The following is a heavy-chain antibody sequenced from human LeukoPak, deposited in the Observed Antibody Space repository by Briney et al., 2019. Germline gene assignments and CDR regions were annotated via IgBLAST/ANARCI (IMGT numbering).Heavy chain of an antibody. CDR1: GFTCSSYE. CDR3: ASLLAQDAFDI. CDR2: ISSSGSTI. V-gene: IGHV3-48*03. D-gene: IGHD2-15*01. Sequence: GGSLRLSCAASGFTCSSYEMNWVRQAPGKGLEWVSYISSSGSTIYYADSVKGRFTISRDNAKNSLYLQMNSLRAEDTAVYYCASLLAQDAFDIWGQGTMVTVSS. J-gene: IGHJ3*02.